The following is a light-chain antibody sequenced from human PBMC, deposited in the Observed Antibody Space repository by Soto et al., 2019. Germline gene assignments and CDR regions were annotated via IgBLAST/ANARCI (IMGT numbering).Light chain of an antibody. V-gene: IGKV3-15*01. Sequence: EIVMTQPSATLSVSPGERVILSCRASQSINSDLAWYQQKPGQAPRFLIYGASTRATGIPARFSGSGSGTQFTLTISSLQSEDSALYYCQHYNNWPWTFGQGTKVDI. J-gene: IGKJ1*01. CDR3: QHYNNWPWT. CDR1: QSINSD. CDR2: GAS.